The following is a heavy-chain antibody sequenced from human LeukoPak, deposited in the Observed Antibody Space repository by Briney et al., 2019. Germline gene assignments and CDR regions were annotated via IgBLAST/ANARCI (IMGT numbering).Heavy chain of an antibody. CDR2: ITSSGST. J-gene: IGHJ4*02. CDR3: AKDLYGDYDFDC. CDR1: GFTFNNYA. D-gene: IGHD4-17*01. V-gene: IGHV3-23*01. Sequence: TGGSLRLSCAASGFTFNNYAMNWVRQAPGKGLEWVSVITSSGSTYYADSVKGGFTISRDNSKNTLYLQMNSLRAEDTAIYYCAKDLYGDYDFDCWGRGTLVTVSS.